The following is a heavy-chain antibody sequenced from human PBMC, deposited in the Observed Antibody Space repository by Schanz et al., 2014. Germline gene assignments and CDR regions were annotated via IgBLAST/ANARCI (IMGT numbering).Heavy chain of an antibody. Sequence: QVQLLQFGGGVVQPGRSLRLSCAASGFTFSSYAMHWVRQAPGKGLEWVALISSDGSIKYYADSVEGRFTISRDNSRNTLYLQMISLRTEDTAVYYCASPSGYSDYGTYFDFWGQGTLVTVSS. V-gene: IGHV3-30-3*01. D-gene: IGHD5-12*01. CDR3: ASPSGYSDYGTYFDF. CDR2: ISSDGSIK. CDR1: GFTFSSYA. J-gene: IGHJ4*02.